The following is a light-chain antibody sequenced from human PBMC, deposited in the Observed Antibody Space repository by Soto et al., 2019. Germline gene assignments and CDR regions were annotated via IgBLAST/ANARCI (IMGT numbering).Light chain of an antibody. CDR1: QSISSY. CDR2: AAS. J-gene: IGKJ1*01. CDR3: QQSYSPPWT. Sequence: SAYGGDSFIMAGPASQSISSYLNWYQQKPGQAPKLLIYAASSLQSGVPSRFSGGGSGTDFTLTITSLQPEDFATYYCQQSYSPPWTFGQGTKVDIK. V-gene: IGKV1-39*01.